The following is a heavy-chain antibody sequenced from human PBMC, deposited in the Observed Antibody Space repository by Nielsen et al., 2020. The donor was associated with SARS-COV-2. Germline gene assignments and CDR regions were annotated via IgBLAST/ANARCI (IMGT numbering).Heavy chain of an antibody. Sequence: GGSLRLSCAASGFTFSSYGMHWVRQAPGKGLEWVAVIWYDGSNKYYADSVKGRFTISRDNSKSTLYLQMNSLRAEDTAVYYCARDLQGLQSAGYGMDVWGQGTTVTVSS. V-gene: IGHV3-33*01. D-gene: IGHD3-16*01. CDR1: GFTFSSYG. CDR3: ARDLQGLQSAGYGMDV. J-gene: IGHJ6*02. CDR2: IWYDGSNK.